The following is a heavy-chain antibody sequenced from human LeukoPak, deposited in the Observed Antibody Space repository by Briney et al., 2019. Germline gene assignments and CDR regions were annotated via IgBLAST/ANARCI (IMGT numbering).Heavy chain of an antibody. V-gene: IGHV3-23*01. CDR1: GFTFSSYA. D-gene: IGHD2-2*01. CDR3: AKDQAEYCSSTSCQAIDY. Sequence: GGSLRLSCAASGFTFSSYAMSWVRQAPGKGLEWVSAISGSGGSTYYADSVKGRFTISRDNSKNTLYLQMNSLRAEDTAVYYCAKDQAEYCSSTSCQAIDYWGQGTLVTVSS. CDR2: ISGSGGST. J-gene: IGHJ4*02.